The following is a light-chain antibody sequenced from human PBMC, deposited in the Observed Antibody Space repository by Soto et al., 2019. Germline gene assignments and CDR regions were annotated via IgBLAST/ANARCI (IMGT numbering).Light chain of an antibody. CDR2: GAS. CDR1: QSVRSNC. CDR3: QQYCSSPQT. Sequence: EIVLTQSPGPLSMSPGESATLSCRASQSVRSNCLAWYQQKPGQAPRLLIYGASNMATGIPVRFSGSGSGTDFTLTISRLEPEDFAVYYCQQYCSSPQTFGQGTRLDIE. V-gene: IGKV3-20*01. J-gene: IGKJ5*01.